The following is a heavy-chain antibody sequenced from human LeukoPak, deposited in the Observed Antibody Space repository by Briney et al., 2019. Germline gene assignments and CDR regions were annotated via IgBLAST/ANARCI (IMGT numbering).Heavy chain of an antibody. CDR3: ARGSWGGYCTNGVCYTVSARYYYYYMDV. Sequence: GGSLRLSYAASGFTFSSYSMNWVRQAPGKGLEWVSSISSSSSYIYYADSVKGRFTISRDNAKNSLYLQMNSLRAEDTAVYYCARGSWGGYCTNGVCYTVSARYYYYYMDVWGKGTTVTVSS. D-gene: IGHD2-8*01. CDR2: ISSSSSYI. J-gene: IGHJ6*03. CDR1: GFTFSSYS. V-gene: IGHV3-21*01.